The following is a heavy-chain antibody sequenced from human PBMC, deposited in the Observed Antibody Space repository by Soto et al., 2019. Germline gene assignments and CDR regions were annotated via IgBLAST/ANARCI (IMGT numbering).Heavy chain of an antibody. Sequence: SVKVSCKASGGTFSSYAISWVRQAPGQGLEWMGGIIPIFGTANYAQKFQGRVTISVDTSKNQFSLKLSSVTAADTAVYYCARGYNWNFSWFDPWGQGTLVTVSS. CDR1: GGTFSSYA. D-gene: IGHD1-7*01. V-gene: IGHV1-69*06. J-gene: IGHJ5*02. CDR2: IIPIFGTA. CDR3: ARGYNWNFSWFDP.